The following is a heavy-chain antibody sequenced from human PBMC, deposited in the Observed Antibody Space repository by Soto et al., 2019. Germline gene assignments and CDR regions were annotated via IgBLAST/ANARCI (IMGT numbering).Heavy chain of an antibody. CDR3: ARGPNIVVVTADFDAFDI. CDR2: ISSSSSYI. J-gene: IGHJ3*02. Sequence: PGGSLRLSCAASGFTFSSYGMHWVRQAPGKGLEWVSSISSSSSYIYYADSVKGRFTISRDNAKNSLYLQMNSLRAEDTAVYYCARGPNIVVVTADFDAFDIWGQGTMVTVSS. D-gene: IGHD2-21*02. CDR1: GFTFSSYG. V-gene: IGHV3-21*01.